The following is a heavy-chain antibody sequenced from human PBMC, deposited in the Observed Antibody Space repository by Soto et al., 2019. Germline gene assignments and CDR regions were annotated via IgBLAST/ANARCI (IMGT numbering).Heavy chain of an antibody. CDR2: MKPNSGNT. D-gene: IGHD6-19*01. Sequence: ASVKVSCKASGYTFTSYDINWVRQATGQGLEWMGWMKPNSGNTGYAQKFQGRVTMTRNTSISTAYMELSSLRSEDTAVYYCARRSGIAVAGPRMDVWGKGTTVTVSS. J-gene: IGHJ6*04. CDR1: GYTFTSYD. CDR3: ARRSGIAVAGPRMDV. V-gene: IGHV1-8*01.